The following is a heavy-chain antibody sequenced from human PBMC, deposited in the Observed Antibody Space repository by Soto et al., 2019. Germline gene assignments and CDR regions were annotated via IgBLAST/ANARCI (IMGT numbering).Heavy chain of an antibody. CDR3: AREVGPYYDSLAAFDI. V-gene: IGHV1-69*04. J-gene: IGHJ3*02. D-gene: IGHD3-3*01. CDR1: GGTFSSYT. Sequence: SVKVSCKASGGTFSSYTISWVRQAPGQGLEWMGRIIPILGIANYAQKFQGRVTITADKSTSTAYMELSSLRSEDTAVYYCAREVGPYYDSLAAFDIWGQGTMVTVSS. CDR2: IIPILGIA.